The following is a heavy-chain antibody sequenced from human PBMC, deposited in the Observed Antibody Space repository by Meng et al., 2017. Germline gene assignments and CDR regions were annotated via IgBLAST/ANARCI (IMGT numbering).Heavy chain of an antibody. CDR3: GYSSGYYFDY. CDR2: INHSGST. D-gene: IGHD3-22*01. Sequence: QGQRQQCAAGLLKPSETLSLTCAVYGGSFRCYYWSWIRQPPGKGLEWIGEINHSGSTNYNPSLKSRVTISVDTSKNQFSLKLSSVTAADTAVYYCGYSSGYYFDYWGQGTLVTVSS. J-gene: IGHJ4*02. V-gene: IGHV4-34*01. CDR1: GGSFRCYY.